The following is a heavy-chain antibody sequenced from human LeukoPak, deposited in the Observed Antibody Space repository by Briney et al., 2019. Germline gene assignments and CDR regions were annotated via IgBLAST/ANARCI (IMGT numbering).Heavy chain of an antibody. V-gene: IGHV4-34*01. CDR2: INHSGST. D-gene: IGHD6-13*01. CDR1: GGSFSGYY. Sequence: PSETLSHTCAVYGGSFSGYYWSWIRQPPGKGLEWIGEINHSGSTNYNPSLKSRVTISVDTSKNQFSLKLSSVTAADTAVYYCARARSIAAADWGQGTLVTVSS. J-gene: IGHJ4*02. CDR3: ARARSIAAAD.